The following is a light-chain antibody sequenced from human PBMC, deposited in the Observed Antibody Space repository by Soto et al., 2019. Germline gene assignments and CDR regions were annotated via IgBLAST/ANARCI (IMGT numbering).Light chain of an antibody. CDR1: QSVSSN. CDR2: GAS. V-gene: IGKV3-15*01. CDR3: QQYNNWPLT. J-gene: IGKJ4*01. Sequence: EIVMTQSPATLSVSPGERATLSCRASQSVSSNLAWYQQKPGQAPRLLIYGASTRATGIPARFSGSGSGTEFTLTISSLQSEYLAVYYCQQYNNWPLTFGGGTKVEIK.